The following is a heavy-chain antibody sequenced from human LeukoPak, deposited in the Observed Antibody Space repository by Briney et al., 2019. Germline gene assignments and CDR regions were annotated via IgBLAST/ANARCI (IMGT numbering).Heavy chain of an antibody. Sequence: GGSLRLSCAASGFPFSGDWMTWVRPAPGKGLQWVASIKGGGRGNYYVYSVKGRFTVSRDNAKKSLYLQMDSLRVEDMGMYDCARGESDPWGQGTLVTVSS. V-gene: IGHV3-7*03. J-gene: IGHJ5*02. CDR3: ARGESDP. CDR2: IKGGGRGN. CDR1: GFPFSGDW. D-gene: IGHD3-10*01.